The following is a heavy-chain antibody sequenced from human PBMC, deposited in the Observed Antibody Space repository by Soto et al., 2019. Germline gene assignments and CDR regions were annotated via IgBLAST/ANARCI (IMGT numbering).Heavy chain of an antibody. CDR3: AREPRELYYYYGMDV. Sequence: SETLSLTCAVSGGSISSSNWWSWVRQPPGKGLEWIGEIYHSGSTNYNPSLKSRVTISVDKSKNQFSLKLSSVTAADTAVYYCAREPRELYYYYGMDVWGQGTTVTVS. V-gene: IGHV4-4*02. CDR2: IYHSGST. CDR1: GGSISSSNW. J-gene: IGHJ6*02. D-gene: IGHD1-7*01.